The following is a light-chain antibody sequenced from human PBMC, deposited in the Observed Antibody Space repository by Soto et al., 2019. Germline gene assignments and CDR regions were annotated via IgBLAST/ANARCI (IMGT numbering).Light chain of an antibody. J-gene: IGLJ1*01. CDR1: SSDVGDHNL. V-gene: IGLV2-8*01. Sequence: QSALTQPPSASGSPGQSVTISCTGTSSDVGDHNLVSWYQQYPGKAPKLLIYQVTNRASGVPNRFSGSKSGNTASLTVSGLQAEDEADYYCSSYADSDNYVFGTGTKVTVL. CDR2: QVT. CDR3: SSYADSDNYV.